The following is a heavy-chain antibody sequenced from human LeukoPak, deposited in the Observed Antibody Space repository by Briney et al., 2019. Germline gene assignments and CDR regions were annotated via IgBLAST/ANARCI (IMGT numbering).Heavy chain of an antibody. CDR1: GGSVSSGSYY. D-gene: IGHD5-18*01. V-gene: IGHV4-30-4*08. J-gene: IGHJ4*02. CDR3: ARGLRGYSFVAHY. CDR2: IYYSGST. Sequence: TSETLSLTCTVSGGSVSSGSYYWSWIRQPPGKGLEWIGYIYYSGSTYYNPSLKSRVTISVDTSKNQFSLKLSSVTAADTAVYYCARGLRGYSFVAHYWGQGTLVTVSS.